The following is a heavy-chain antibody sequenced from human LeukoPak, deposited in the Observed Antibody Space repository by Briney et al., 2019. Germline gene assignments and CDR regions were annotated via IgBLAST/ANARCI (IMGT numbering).Heavy chain of an antibody. D-gene: IGHD2-21*02. Sequence: GGSLRLSCAASGFTFSSYGMHWVRQAPGKGLEWVAVISYDGSNKYYVDSVKGLFTISRENSKDTLYLQMNSLRAEDRAVYYCAQAPIVVTANLQSHFDYWGQGTLVTVSS. CDR3: AQAPIVVTANLQSHFDY. V-gene: IGHV3-30*03. J-gene: IGHJ4*02. CDR1: GFTFSSYG. CDR2: ISYDGSNK.